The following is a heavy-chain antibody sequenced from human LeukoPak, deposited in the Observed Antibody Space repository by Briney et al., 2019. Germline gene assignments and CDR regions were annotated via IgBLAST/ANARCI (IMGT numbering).Heavy chain of an antibody. D-gene: IGHD3-22*01. J-gene: IGHJ4*02. CDR2: ISSSSTYI. CDR3: ALDLGSVVPITTSTTPVDY. V-gene: IGHV3-21*01. Sequence: GGSLRLSCAASGFTFSVYSMSWVRQAPGKGLEWVSSISSSSTYIYYADSLKGRFTISRDNAKNSLSLQMNSLRAEDTAAYYCALDLGSVVPITTSTTPVDYWGQGTLVTVSS. CDR1: GFTFSVYS.